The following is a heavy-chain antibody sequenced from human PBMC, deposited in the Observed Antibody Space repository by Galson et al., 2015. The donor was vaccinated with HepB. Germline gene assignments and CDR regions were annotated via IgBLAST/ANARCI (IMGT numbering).Heavy chain of an antibody. CDR3: AKDRCNGGSCYPWYFDY. D-gene: IGHD2-15*01. Sequence: SLRLSCVASGFTFSSYAMSWVRQAPGKGLEWVSGISSGGNTYYADSVKGRFTISRDNSKNTLYLQMSSLRAEDTAVYYCAKDRCNGGSCYPWYFDYWGQGTLVTVSS. J-gene: IGHJ4*02. CDR2: ISSGGNT. CDR1: GFTFSSYA. V-gene: IGHV3-23*01.